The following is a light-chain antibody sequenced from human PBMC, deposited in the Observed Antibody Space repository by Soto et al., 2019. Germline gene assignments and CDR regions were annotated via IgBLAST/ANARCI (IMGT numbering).Light chain of an antibody. J-gene: IGKJ1*01. CDR2: KAS. Sequence: DIQMTQSPSTLSASVGDRVTITCRASQSTSTWLAWYQHKPGIAPNLLIYKASSLESGVPSRFSGSGSGTEFTLTISSLQPYDVATYYCQQYGSYRTFGQGTKVEIK. CDR1: QSTSTW. V-gene: IGKV1-5*03. CDR3: QQYGSYRT.